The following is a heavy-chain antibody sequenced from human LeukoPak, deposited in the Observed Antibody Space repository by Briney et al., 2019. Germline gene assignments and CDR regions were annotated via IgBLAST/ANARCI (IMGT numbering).Heavy chain of an antibody. Sequence: PGGSLRLSCAASGFAFSSYDMNWVRQAPGKGREGVASISNEGKNKYYADSVKGRFTISRDNSKNTLYQQMNSLRAEGTALYHCARGRYYGRGDYFDYRGQGTLVTVSS. V-gene: IGHV3-30*04. J-gene: IGHJ4*02. CDR3: ARGRYYGRGDYFDY. D-gene: IGHD3-10*02. CDR2: ISNEGKNK. CDR1: GFAFSSYD.